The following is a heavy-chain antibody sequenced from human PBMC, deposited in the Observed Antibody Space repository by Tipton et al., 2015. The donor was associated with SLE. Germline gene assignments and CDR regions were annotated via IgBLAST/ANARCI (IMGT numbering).Heavy chain of an antibody. V-gene: IGHV4-34*01. CDR1: GGSFSGYY. D-gene: IGHD6-19*01. J-gene: IGHJ4*02. CDR3: ARTKAVAGTGSFDY. Sequence: TLSLTCAVYGGSFSGYYWSWIRQPPGKGLEWIGEINHSGSTNYNPPLKSRVTISVDTSKNQFSLKLSSVTAADTAVYYCARTKAVAGTGSFDYWGQGTLVSVSS. CDR2: INHSGST.